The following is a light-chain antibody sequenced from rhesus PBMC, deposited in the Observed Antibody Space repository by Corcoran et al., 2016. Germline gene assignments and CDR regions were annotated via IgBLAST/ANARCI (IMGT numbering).Light chain of an antibody. J-gene: IGKJ2*01. CDR3: LQGYSTPYS. V-gene: IGKV1-36*02. CDR2: AAS. Sequence: DIQMTQSPSSLSASVGDRVTITCRASQGISDYLSWYQQKPGKAPKRLIYAASSLESGVPSRFSGNGSWTEFTLTISSLQPVDFAAYYCLQGYSTPYSFGQGTKVEIK. CDR1: QGISDY.